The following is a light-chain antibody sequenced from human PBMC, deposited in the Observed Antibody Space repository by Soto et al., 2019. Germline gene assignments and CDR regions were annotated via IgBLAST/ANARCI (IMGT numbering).Light chain of an antibody. V-gene: IGLV2-18*03. CDR2: EVS. Sequence: QSALTQPPSVSGSPGQSVTISCTGTSSDVGSYNRVSWYQQPPGTAPKLMIYEVSNRPSGVPDRFSGSKSGNTASLTTSGLQAEDEADYYCSSYTSSSTVVFGGGTKLTVL. CDR3: SSYTSSSTVV. CDR1: SSDVGSYNR. J-gene: IGLJ2*01.